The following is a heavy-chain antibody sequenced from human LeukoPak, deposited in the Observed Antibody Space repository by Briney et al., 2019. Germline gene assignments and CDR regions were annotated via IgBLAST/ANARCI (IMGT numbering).Heavy chain of an antibody. CDR1: GGSISSGSYY. J-gene: IGHJ3*02. D-gene: IGHD1-26*01. CDR3: ARSLTRTDAFDI. CDR2: IYTSGST. Sequence: SQTLSLTCTVSGGSISSGSYYWSWIRQPAGKGLEWIGRIYTSGSTNYNPSLKSRVTISVDTSKNQFSLKLSSVTAADTAVYYCARSLTRTDAFDIWGQGTMVTVSS. V-gene: IGHV4-61*02.